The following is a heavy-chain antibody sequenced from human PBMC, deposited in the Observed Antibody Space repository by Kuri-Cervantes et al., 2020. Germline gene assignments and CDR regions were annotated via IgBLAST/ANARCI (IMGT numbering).Heavy chain of an antibody. CDR1: GGTFSSYA. V-gene: IGHV1-69*13. CDR3: TREARDYDFWSGYRDY. J-gene: IGHJ4*02. CDR2: IIPIFGTA. D-gene: IGHD3-3*01. Sequence: SVKVSCKASGGTFSSYAISWVRQAPGQGLEWMGGIIPIFGTANYAQKFQGRATITADESTSTAYMELRSLRSDDTAVYYCTREARDYDFWSGYRDYWGQGTLVTVSS.